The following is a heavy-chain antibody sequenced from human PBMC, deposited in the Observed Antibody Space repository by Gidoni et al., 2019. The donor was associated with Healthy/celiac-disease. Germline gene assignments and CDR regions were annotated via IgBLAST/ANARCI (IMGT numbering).Heavy chain of an antibody. Sequence: EVQLVESGGGLVQPGGSLRISCAAPGFTCSSYWMSWVRQAPGKGLEWVANIKQDGSEKYYVDSVKGRFTISRDNAKNSLYLQMNSLRAEDTAVYYCARDGFKYYDFWSGYYTSSQPLDYWGQGTLVTVSS. CDR1: GFTCSSYW. V-gene: IGHV3-7*01. D-gene: IGHD3-3*01. CDR3: ARDGFKYYDFWSGYYTSSQPLDY. J-gene: IGHJ4*02. CDR2: IKQDGSEK.